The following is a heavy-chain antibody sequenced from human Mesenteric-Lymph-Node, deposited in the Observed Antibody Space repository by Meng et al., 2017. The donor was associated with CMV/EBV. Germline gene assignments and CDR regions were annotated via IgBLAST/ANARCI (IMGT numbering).Heavy chain of an antibody. V-gene: IGHV3-66*02. D-gene: IGHD1-1*01. Sequence: GESLKISCAASGFTFSDHYIDWVRQAPGKGLEWVSVIYSGGSTYYADSVKGRFTISRDNSKNTLYLQMNSLRAEDTAVYYCARTWNDAFDIWGQGTMVTVSS. CDR2: IYSGGST. CDR1: GFTFSDHY. CDR3: ARTWNDAFDI. J-gene: IGHJ3*02.